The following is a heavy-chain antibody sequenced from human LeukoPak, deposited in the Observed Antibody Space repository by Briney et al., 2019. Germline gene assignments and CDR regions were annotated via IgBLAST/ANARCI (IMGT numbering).Heavy chain of an antibody. Sequence: GASVKVSCKASGYTFTSYYMHWVRQAPGQGLEWMGIINPSGGSTSYAQKFQGRVTISVDTSKNQFSLKLSSVTAADTAVYYCARADSSSWYGCFDYWGQGTLVTVSS. CDR3: ARADSSSWYGCFDY. D-gene: IGHD6-13*01. CDR1: GYTFTSYY. CDR2: INPSGGST. J-gene: IGHJ4*02. V-gene: IGHV1-46*01.